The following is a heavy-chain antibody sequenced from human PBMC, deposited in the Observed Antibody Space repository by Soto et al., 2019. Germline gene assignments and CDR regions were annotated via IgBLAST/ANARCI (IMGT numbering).Heavy chain of an antibody. CDR2: ISYDGSNT. CDR3: AKEPLATYSSSPDFDY. D-gene: IGHD6-13*01. V-gene: IGHV3-30*18. CDR1: GFTFSSSG. J-gene: IGHJ4*02. Sequence: ESGGGVVQPGRSLRLSCAASGFTFSSSGMHWVRQAPGKGLEWVAVISYDGSNTFHADSVKGRFTISRDNSKNTLYLQMNSLRAEDTAVYYCAKEPLATYSSSPDFDYWGQGTLVTVSS.